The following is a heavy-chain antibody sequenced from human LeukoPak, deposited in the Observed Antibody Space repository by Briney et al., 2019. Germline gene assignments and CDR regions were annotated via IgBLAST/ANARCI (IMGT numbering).Heavy chain of an antibody. V-gene: IGHV3-23*01. CDR1: GFTFSSYA. CDR3: ARTLRFFRFLDV. Sequence: GGSLRLSCAASGFTFSSYAMSWVRQAPGKGLEWVSAISGSGGSTYYADSVKGRFTISRDNSKNTLYLQMNSLRPEDTAVYYCARTLRFFRFLDVWGQGTTVTVSS. D-gene: IGHD3-3*01. J-gene: IGHJ6*02. CDR2: ISGSGGST.